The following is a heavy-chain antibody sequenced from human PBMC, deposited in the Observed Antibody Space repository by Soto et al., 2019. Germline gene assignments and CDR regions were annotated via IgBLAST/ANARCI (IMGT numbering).Heavy chain of an antibody. CDR1: GYTFTSYG. D-gene: IGHD2-2*01. CDR2: ISAYNGNT. V-gene: IGHV1-18*01. J-gene: IGHJ6*02. CDR3: ARDRELGYCSSTSCNTYYYYYGMDV. Sequence: ASVKVSCKASGYTFTSYGISWVRQAPGQGLEWMGWISAYNGNTNYAQKLQGRVTMTTDTSTSTAYMELRSLRSDDTAVYYCARDRELGYCSSTSCNTYYYYYGMDVWG.